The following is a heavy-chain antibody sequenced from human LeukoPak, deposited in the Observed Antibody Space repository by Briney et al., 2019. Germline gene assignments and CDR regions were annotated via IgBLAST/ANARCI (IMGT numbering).Heavy chain of an antibody. CDR2: ISSSSSTI. CDR1: GFTFSSYS. Sequence: GGSLRLSCAASGFTFSSYSMNWVRQAPGKGLEWVSYISSSSSTIYYADSVKGRFTISGDNAKNSLYLQMNSLRAEDTAVYYCARDRGGDYFDYWGQGTLVTVSS. CDR3: ARDRGGDYFDY. V-gene: IGHV3-48*04. J-gene: IGHJ4*02. D-gene: IGHD3-16*01.